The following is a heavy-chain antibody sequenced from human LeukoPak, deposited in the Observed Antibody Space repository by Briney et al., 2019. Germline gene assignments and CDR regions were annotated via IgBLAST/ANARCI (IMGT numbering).Heavy chain of an antibody. CDR3: AKIVHYYDSSGYYS. CDR1: GFTFSSDG. Sequence: GGSLRLSCAASGFTFSSDGMQWVRQAPGKGLEWVAFIRYDGSNKYYADSVKGRFTISRDNSKNTLYLQMNSLRAEDTAVYYCAKIVHYYDSSGYYSWGQGTLVTVSS. D-gene: IGHD3-22*01. CDR2: IRYDGSNK. V-gene: IGHV3-30*02. J-gene: IGHJ4*02.